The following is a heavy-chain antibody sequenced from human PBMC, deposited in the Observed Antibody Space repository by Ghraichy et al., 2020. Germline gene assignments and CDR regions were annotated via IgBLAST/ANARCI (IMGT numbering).Heavy chain of an antibody. CDR1: GFTFSSYW. J-gene: IGHJ4*02. CDR3: ARVVLERRDVVYYFDY. D-gene: IGHD1-1*01. Sequence: GGSLRLSCAASGFTFSSYWMNWVRQAPGKGLEWVANIKQDGSEKYYVDSVKGRFTISRDNAKNSLYLQMNSLRAEDTAVYYCARVVLERRDVVYYFDYWGQGTLVTVSS. CDR2: IKQDGSEK. V-gene: IGHV3-7*01.